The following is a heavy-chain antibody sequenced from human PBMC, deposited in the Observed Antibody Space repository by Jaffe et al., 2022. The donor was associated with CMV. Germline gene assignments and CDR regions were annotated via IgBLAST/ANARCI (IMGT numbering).Heavy chain of an antibody. Sequence: QVQLQESGPGLVKPSETLSLTCSVSGGSMTTYNWSWLRQPPGKGLEWIGYIYTTGATNSNPSLKSRVTISGDTSKSHFSLKLTSVTAADTAVYYCARERSIGLNPGRYFDLWGRGTLVTVSS. CDR3: ARERSIGLNPGRYFDL. J-gene: IGHJ2*01. CDR1: GGSMTTYN. CDR2: IYTTGAT. D-gene: IGHD3-16*01. V-gene: IGHV4-59*01.